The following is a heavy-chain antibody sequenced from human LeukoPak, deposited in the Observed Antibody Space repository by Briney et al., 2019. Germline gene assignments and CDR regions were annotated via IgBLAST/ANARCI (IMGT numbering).Heavy chain of an antibody. J-gene: IGHJ5*02. V-gene: IGHV4-39*07. CDR1: GGSXXXSSYY. CDR2: IYHSGST. Sequence: SGGSXXXSSYYWGWIRQPPGKGLEWIGEIYHSGSTNYNPSLKSRITISVDKAKNKFSLKLRSVTAAEPDGYXXXXXXXXXXXXXXXXDPWGQGTLVTVSS. CDR3: XXXXXXXXXXXXXXDP.